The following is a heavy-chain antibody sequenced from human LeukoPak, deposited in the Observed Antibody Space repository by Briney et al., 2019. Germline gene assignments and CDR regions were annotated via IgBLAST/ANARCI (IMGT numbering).Heavy chain of an antibody. CDR1: GGSISSYY. Sequence: NPSETLSLTCTVSGGSISSYYWSWIRQPPGKGLEWIGYIYSSGSTNYNPSLESRVTMSVDKSKNQFSLKLSSVTVADTAVYYCARDKAGSSSLDYWGQGTLVTVSS. V-gene: IGHV4-59*01. J-gene: IGHJ4*02. CDR3: ARDKAGSSSLDY. D-gene: IGHD1-26*01. CDR2: IYSSGST.